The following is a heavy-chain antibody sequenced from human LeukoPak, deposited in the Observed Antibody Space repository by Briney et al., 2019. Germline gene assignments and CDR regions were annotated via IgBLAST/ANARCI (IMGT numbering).Heavy chain of an antibody. D-gene: IGHD3-22*01. CDR2: ISGSGGST. V-gene: IGHV3-23*01. Sequence: GGSLRLSCAASGFTFSSYAMSWVRQAPGKGLEWVSAISGSGGSTYYADSVKGRFTISRDNSKNTLYLQMNSLRAEDTAVYYCAKGINYYYDSSGYFYFDYWGQGTLVTVSS. J-gene: IGHJ4*02. CDR3: AKGINYYYDSSGYFYFDY. CDR1: GFTFSSYA.